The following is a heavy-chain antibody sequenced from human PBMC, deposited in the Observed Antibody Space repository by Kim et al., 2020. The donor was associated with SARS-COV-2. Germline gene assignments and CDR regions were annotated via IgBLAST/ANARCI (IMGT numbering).Heavy chain of an antibody. V-gene: IGHV3-74*01. CDR3: ARESPVYGMDV. CDR2: INSDGSST. CDR1: GFTFSSYW. J-gene: IGHJ6*02. Sequence: GGSLRLSCAASGFTFSSYWMHWVRQAPGKGLVWVSRINSDGSSTSYADSVKGRFTISRDNAKNTLYLQMNSLRAEDTAVYYCARESPVYGMDVWGQGTTVTVSS.